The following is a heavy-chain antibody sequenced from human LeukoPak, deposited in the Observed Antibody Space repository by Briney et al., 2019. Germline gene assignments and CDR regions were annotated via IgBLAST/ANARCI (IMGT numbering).Heavy chain of an antibody. V-gene: IGHV3-21*01. CDR1: GFTFSSYT. J-gene: IGHJ4*02. Sequence: PGGSLRLSCAASGFTFSSYTMNWVRQAPGKGLEWVSSISTTSRYIYYADSMKGRFTVSRDNAKNSLYLQMNSLSAEDTAVYYCARGNSDYDHDYWGQGTLVTVSS. CDR2: ISTTSRYI. D-gene: IGHD5-12*01. CDR3: ARGNSDYDHDY.